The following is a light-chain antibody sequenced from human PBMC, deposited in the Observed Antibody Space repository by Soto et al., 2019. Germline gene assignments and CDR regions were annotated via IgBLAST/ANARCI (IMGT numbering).Light chain of an antibody. Sequence: EIMLTQSPGTLSVSPEERATLSCRASQSVSSNLAWYQQKPGQAPRLLIYGASTRATGIPARFSGSGSGTEFTLTISSLQSEDFAVYYCQQYNNWPWTFGQGTKVDIK. CDR2: GAS. CDR3: QQYNNWPWT. J-gene: IGKJ1*01. V-gene: IGKV3D-15*01. CDR1: QSVSSN.